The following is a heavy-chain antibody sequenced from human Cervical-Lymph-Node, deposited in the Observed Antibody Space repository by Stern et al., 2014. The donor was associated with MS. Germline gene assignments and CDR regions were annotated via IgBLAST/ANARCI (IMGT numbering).Heavy chain of an antibody. CDR3: ARESTLVTGTLST. CDR2: IYTSGSI. CDR1: TGSISNYY. V-gene: IGHV4-4*07. J-gene: IGHJ5*02. Sequence: VHLVESGPGLVKPSMTLSLTCTVSTGSISNYYWSWIRQPAGKGLEWIGRIYTSGSINYNPSLKTRVTMSVDTSKNQFSLKLTSVTAADTAVYYCARESTLVTGTLSTWGQGTLVTVSS. D-gene: IGHD6-19*01.